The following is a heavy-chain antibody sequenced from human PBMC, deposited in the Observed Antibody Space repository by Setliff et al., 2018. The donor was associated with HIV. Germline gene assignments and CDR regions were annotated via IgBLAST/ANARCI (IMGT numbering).Heavy chain of an antibody. D-gene: IGHD3-3*01. CDR1: GFTFSSYW. J-gene: IGHJ4*02. CDR3: TKGRHLVSGEWYFER. CDR2: INPDGSGR. Sequence: LSLSCAASGFTFSSYWMSWVRQAPGKGLEWVANINPDGSGRYYVDSVRDRFTISRDNAKNSLYLQMNILRVEDTALYYCTKGRHLVSGEWYFERWGQGTLVTVSS. V-gene: IGHV3-7*03.